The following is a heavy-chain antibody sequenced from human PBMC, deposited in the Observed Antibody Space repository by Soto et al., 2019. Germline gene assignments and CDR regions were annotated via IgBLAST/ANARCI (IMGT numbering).Heavy chain of an antibody. CDR3: ARDPYSYGSGPPKWFDP. V-gene: IGHV1-3*01. CDR2: INAGNGNT. J-gene: IGHJ5*02. Sequence: RASVKVSCKASGYTFTSYAMHWVRQAPGQRLEWMGWINAGNGNTKYSQKFQGRVTITRDTSASTAYMELSSLRSEDTAVYYCARDPYSYGSGPPKWFDPWGQGTLVTVPQ. CDR1: GYTFTSYA. D-gene: IGHD3-10*01.